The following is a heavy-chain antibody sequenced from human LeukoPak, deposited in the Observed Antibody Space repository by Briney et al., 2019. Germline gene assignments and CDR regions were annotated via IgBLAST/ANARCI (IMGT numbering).Heavy chain of an antibody. CDR1: GFTFSSYE. Sequence: GGSLRLSCAASGFTFSSYEMNWVRQAPGKGLEWVSYISSSGSTMYYADSVKGRFTISRDNAKNSLYLQMNSLRAEDTAVYYCARIPTRLAHFDYWGQGTPVTVSS. V-gene: IGHV3-48*03. J-gene: IGHJ4*02. CDR2: ISSSGSTM. CDR3: ARIPTRLAHFDY. D-gene: IGHD2-15*01.